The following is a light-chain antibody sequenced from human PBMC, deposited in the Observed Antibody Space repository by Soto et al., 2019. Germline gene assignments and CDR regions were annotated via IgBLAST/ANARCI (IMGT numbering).Light chain of an antibody. J-gene: IGKJ5*01. CDR3: QHYGSSAPIT. CDR2: GAS. CDR1: QSVISSY. V-gene: IGKV3-20*01. Sequence: EIVLTQSPDTLSLSPGERTTLSCRASQSVISSYFAWYQQKPGQAPRLLIYGASIRATGIPDRFSGSGSETDFTLTISRLEPEDFALYYCQHYGSSAPITFGRGTRLEIK.